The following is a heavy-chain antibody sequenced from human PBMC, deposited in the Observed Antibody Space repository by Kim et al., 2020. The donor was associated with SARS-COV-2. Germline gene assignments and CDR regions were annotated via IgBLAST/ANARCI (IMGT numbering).Heavy chain of an antibody. CDR2: ISTSGNNI. Sequence: GVSLRLSCAASGFTFSDHYMSWIRQAPGKGPEWVSHISTSGNNIYYADSVKGRFTMSRDNAKNSLYLQMNSLRPEDTAVYYCARELLEWLGGGNDHWGQGTLVTVSS. D-gene: IGHD3-3*01. J-gene: IGHJ4*02. CDR3: ARELLEWLGGGNDH. CDR1: GFTFSDHY. V-gene: IGHV3-11*01.